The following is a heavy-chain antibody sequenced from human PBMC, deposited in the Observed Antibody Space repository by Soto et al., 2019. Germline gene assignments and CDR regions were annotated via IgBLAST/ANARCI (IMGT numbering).Heavy chain of an antibody. Sequence: EVQVVESGGGLVQPGRSLRLSCAASGFSFDDYAMHWVRQAQGKGLEWVSGISWNSGTIGYADSVKGRFTISSDNAKNSLYLQMNSLRDEDTALYCCAKSTGGTANGMGVWGQGTTVTVSS. V-gene: IGHV3-9*01. J-gene: IGHJ6*02. D-gene: IGHD2-8*02. CDR1: GFSFDDYA. CDR3: AKSTGGTANGMGV. CDR2: ISWNSGTI.